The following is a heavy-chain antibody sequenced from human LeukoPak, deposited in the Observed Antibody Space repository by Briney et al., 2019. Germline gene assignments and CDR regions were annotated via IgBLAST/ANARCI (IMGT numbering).Heavy chain of an antibody. V-gene: IGHV3-48*03. CDR1: GFTFSSYE. CDR3: ARVLDGCDY. CDR2: ISNSGSII. J-gene: IGHJ4*02. D-gene: IGHD2-15*01. Sequence: PGGSLRLSCADSGFTFSSYEMNWVRQAPGKGLEWVSYISNSGSIIYYADSVKGRFTISRENAKNSLYLQVNSLRAEDTAVYYCARVLDGCDYWGQGTLVTVSS.